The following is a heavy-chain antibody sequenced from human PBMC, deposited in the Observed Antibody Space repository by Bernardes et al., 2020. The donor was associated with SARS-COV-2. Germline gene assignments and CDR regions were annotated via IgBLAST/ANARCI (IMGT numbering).Heavy chain of an antibody. CDR1: GFTFSSYG. D-gene: IGHD3-3*01. V-gene: IGHV3-33*01. J-gene: IGHJ6*02. CDR3: ARDRDFWSGYYWDV. Sequence: SLRLSCAASGFTFSSYGMHWVRQAPGKGLEWVAVIWYDGSNKYYADSVKGRFTISRDNSKNTLYLQMNSLRAEDTAVYYCARDRDFWSGYYWDVWGQGTTVTVSS. CDR2: IWYDGSNK.